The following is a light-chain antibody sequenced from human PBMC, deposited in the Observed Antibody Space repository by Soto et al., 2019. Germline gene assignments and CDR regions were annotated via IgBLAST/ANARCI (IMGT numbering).Light chain of an antibody. CDR3: QQSYATVRT. Sequence: DIQMTQSPSSLSSAVGDRVTITCRASQTISTFLNWYQQKPGKAPRLLIYAASRLQSGVPARFSGSGAGTDFTLTITSLHPEDFGIYYCQQSYATVRTFGGGTKVDIK. V-gene: IGKV1-39*01. J-gene: IGKJ4*01. CDR2: AAS. CDR1: QTISTF.